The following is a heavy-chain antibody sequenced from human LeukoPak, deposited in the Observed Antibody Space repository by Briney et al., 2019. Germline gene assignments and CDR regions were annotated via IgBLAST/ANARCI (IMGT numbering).Heavy chain of an antibody. CDR3: AKDFPDYGGNKLDY. CDR1: GFTFDDYG. D-gene: IGHD4-23*01. Sequence: GGSLRLSCAASGFTFDDYGMSWVRQAPGKGLEWVSAISGSGGSTYYADSVKGRFTISRDNSKNTLYLQMNSLRAEDTAVYYCAKDFPDYGGNKLDYWGQGTLVTVSS. J-gene: IGHJ4*02. CDR2: ISGSGGST. V-gene: IGHV3-23*01.